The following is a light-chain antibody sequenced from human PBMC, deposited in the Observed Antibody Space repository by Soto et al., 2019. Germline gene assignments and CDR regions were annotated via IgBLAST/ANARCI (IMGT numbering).Light chain of an antibody. V-gene: IGKV2-24*01. CDR2: MIS. J-gene: IGKJ2*01. Sequence: DIVLPQTPLSSPVTLGQPASISCRSSQSLVHSDGNTYLTWLQQSPGQPPRLLIYMISNRFSGVQDRFSGSGAATEFTRKISRVEADDVGVYYCMQATQAFTFGQGTKLEIK. CDR1: QSLVHSDGNTY. CDR3: MQATQAFT.